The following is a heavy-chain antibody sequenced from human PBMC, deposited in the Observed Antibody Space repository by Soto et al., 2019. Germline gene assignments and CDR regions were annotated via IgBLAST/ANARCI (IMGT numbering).Heavy chain of an antibody. Sequence: SETLSLTCAVYCGSFSGYYWSWIRQPPGKGLEWIGEINHSGSTNYNPSLKSRVTISVDTSKNQFSLKLSSVTAADTAVYYFARGLSRYYYYYMDVWGKGTTVTVSS. CDR3: ARGLSRYYYYYMDV. J-gene: IGHJ6*03. CDR1: CGSFSGYY. V-gene: IGHV4-34*01. CDR2: INHSGST.